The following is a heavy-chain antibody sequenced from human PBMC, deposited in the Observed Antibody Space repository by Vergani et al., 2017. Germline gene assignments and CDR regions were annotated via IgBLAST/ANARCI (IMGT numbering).Heavy chain of an antibody. CDR1: GFTFSSYR. Sequence: EVQLVESGGGLVKPGGSLRLSCAASGFTFSSYRMNWVRQAPGKGLEWVSSISSSSSYIYYADSVKGRFTISRDNAKNSLYLQMNSLRAEDTAVYYCARDSPALGGNSCIDYWGQGTLVTVSS. D-gene: IGHD4-23*01. J-gene: IGHJ4*02. CDR3: ARDSPALGGNSCIDY. V-gene: IGHV3-21*01. CDR2: ISSSSSYI.